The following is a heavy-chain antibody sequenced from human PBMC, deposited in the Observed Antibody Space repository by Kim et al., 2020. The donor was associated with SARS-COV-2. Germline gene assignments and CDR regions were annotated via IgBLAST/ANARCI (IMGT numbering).Heavy chain of an antibody. CDR2: ISHDGSDT. CDR3: TRNRAIGNYYYGMDV. CDR1: GFTFSTYA. V-gene: IGHV3-30*04. D-gene: IGHD3-22*01. Sequence: GGSLRLSCAASGFTFSTYAMHWVRLPPGKGLEWVALISHDGSDTYYGDSMKGRVTISRDNSKNTLYLQMQLNSPRGEDTAVYYCTRNRAIGNYYYGMDV. J-gene: IGHJ6*01.